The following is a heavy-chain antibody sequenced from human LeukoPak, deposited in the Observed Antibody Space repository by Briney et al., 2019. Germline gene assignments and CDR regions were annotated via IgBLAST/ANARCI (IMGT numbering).Heavy chain of an antibody. D-gene: IGHD3-16*01. CDR3: AKGRRGFEAAYYFDY. Sequence: GGSLRLPCAASGFTFNNYALTWVRQTPGKGLEWVSAISGSGGSKYYVDSVKGRFTISRDNSKNTLYLQMNSLRAEDTAVYYCAKGRRGFEAAYYFDYWGQGTLVTVSS. J-gene: IGHJ4*02. CDR1: GFTFNNYA. V-gene: IGHV3-23*01. CDR2: ISGSGGSK.